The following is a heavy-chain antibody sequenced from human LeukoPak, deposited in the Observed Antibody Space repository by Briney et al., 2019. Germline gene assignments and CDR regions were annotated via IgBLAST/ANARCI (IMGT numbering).Heavy chain of an antibody. Sequence: SETLSLTCTVSGGSTSSYYWSWIRQPPGKGLEWIGYIYYSGSTNYNPSLKSRVTISVDTSKNQFSLKLSSVTAADTAVYYCARHGVVGIGSFDYWGQGTLVTVSS. V-gene: IGHV4-59*08. D-gene: IGHD2-15*01. CDR3: ARHGVVGIGSFDY. J-gene: IGHJ4*02. CDR1: GGSTSSYY. CDR2: IYYSGST.